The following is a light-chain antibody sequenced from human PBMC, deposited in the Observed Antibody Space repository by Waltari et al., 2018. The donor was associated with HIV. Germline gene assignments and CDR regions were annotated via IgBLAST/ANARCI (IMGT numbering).Light chain of an antibody. Sequence: DIVLTQSPETLSVSLGERAAIHCKSEESVLSPSNNVNYFAWYQQRPGQPPTLLFSEASSLSSGVPARFTASGSRTDFTLTIDDLQADDVAVYFCQQYYSTPTFGRGTQLV. J-gene: IGKJ5*01. V-gene: IGKV4-1*01. CDR3: QQYYSTPT. CDR1: ESVLSPSNNVNY. CDR2: EAS.